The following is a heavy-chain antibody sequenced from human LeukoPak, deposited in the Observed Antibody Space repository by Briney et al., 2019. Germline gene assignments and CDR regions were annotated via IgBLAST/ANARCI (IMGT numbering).Heavy chain of an antibody. CDR3: ARKAHYYDSSGYYFDY. D-gene: IGHD3-22*01. Sequence: SETLSLTCTVSGGSISSYFWNWIRQPPGKGLEWIGYISYSGSTDYNPSLKSRVTISVDTSKNQFSLRLSSVTAADTAVYYCARKAHYYDSSGYYFDYWGQGTLVTVSS. CDR1: GGSISSYF. J-gene: IGHJ4*02. V-gene: IGHV4-59*01. CDR2: ISYSGST.